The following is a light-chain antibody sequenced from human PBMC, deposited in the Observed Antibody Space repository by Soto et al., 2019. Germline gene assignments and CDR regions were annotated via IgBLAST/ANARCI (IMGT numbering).Light chain of an antibody. V-gene: IGKV1-39*01. CDR2: AAS. CDR1: QSISTY. Sequence: DIQLTQSPSSLSASVGDRVTITCRASQSISTYLPWYQQKPGKAPNLLIYAASTRQSGIPARFSGSGSGTDFTLTISRLQPEDFATYYCQQYDSSPWTFGQGTKVDIK. CDR3: QQYDSSPWT. J-gene: IGKJ1*01.